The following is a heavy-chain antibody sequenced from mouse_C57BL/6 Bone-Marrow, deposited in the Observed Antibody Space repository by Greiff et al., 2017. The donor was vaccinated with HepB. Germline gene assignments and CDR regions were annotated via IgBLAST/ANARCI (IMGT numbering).Heavy chain of an antibody. D-gene: IGHD1-1*01. CDR3: ARHGGSSLDY. CDR2: ISNLAYSI. Sequence: EVKVVESGGGLVQPGGSLKLSCAASGFTFSDYGMAWVRQAPRKGPEWVAFISNLAYSIYYADTVTGRFTISRENAKNTLYLEMSSLRSEDTAMYYCARHGGSSLDYWGQGTTLTVSS. J-gene: IGHJ2*01. CDR1: GFTFSDYG. V-gene: IGHV5-15*01.